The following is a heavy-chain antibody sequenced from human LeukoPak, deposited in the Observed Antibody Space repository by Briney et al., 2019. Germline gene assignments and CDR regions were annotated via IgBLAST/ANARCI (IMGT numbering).Heavy chain of an antibody. Sequence: GGSLRLSCAASGFTFSSYGMHWVRQAPGKGLEWVAVISYDGSNKYYADSVKGRFTISRDNSKNTLYLQMNSLRAEDTAVYYCANPGYSSSWSPYYYMDVWGKGTTVTISS. D-gene: IGHD6-13*01. J-gene: IGHJ6*03. CDR1: GFTFSSYG. CDR3: ANPGYSSSWSPYYYMDV. CDR2: ISYDGSNK. V-gene: IGHV3-30*18.